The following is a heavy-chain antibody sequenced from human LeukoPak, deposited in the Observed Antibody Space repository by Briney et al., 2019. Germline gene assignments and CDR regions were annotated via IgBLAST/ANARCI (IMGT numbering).Heavy chain of an antibody. D-gene: IGHD2-21*01. CDR1: GFTFASYG. V-gene: IGHV3-30*18. CDR3: AKEHMEDYYYYMDV. Sequence: RPGGSLRLSCAASGFTFASYGMHWVRQAPGKGLEWVADTSFDGINKHYADSVKGRFTVSRDNVQNTLYLQMNSLRAEDTAVYYCAKEHMEDYYYYMDVWGKGTTVTVSS. CDR2: TSFDGINK. J-gene: IGHJ6*03.